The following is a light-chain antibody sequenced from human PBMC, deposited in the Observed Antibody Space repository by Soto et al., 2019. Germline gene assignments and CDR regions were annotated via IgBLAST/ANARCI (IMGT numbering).Light chain of an antibody. CDR2: GAF. V-gene: IGKV3-20*01. Sequence: EIVLTQSPGTLSLSPGERATFSCRASQSASSNYLARYQQKPGQAPRLLIYGAFKRATGIPDRFSGSGSGTDFTLTISRMEPEDFAVYCCQQYGSSPRTFGQGTKVDIK. CDR1: QSASSNY. J-gene: IGKJ1*01. CDR3: QQYGSSPRT.